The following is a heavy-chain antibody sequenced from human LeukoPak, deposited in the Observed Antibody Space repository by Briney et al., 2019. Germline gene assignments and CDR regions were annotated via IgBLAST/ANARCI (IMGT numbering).Heavy chain of an antibody. J-gene: IGHJ6*02. CDR3: ASESIAVAGTSDCYYYYGMDV. V-gene: IGHV1-2*02. D-gene: IGHD6-19*01. CDR2: INPNTGGT. Sequence: ASVKVSCKASGYTFTGYYMHRVRQAPGQGLEWMGWINPNTGGTNYAQKFQGRVTMTRDTSISTAYMELSRLRSDDTAVYYCASESIAVAGTSDCYYYYGMDVWGQGTTVTVSS. CDR1: GYTFTGYY.